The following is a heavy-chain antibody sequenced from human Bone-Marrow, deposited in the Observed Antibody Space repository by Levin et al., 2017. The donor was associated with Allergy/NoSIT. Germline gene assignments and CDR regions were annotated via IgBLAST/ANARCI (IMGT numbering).Heavy chain of an antibody. CDR2: IIPILGIA. CDR1: GGTFSSYA. V-gene: IGHV1-69*04. CDR3: AREARAAAANWYFDL. Sequence: SVKVSCKASGGTFSSYAISWVRQAPGQGLEWMGRIIPILGIANYAQKFQGRVTITADKSTSTAYMELSSLRSEDTAVYYCAREARAAAANWYFDLWGRGTLVTVSS. D-gene: IGHD6-13*01. J-gene: IGHJ2*01.